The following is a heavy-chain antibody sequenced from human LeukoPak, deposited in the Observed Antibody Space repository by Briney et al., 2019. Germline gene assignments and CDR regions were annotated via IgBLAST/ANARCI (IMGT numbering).Heavy chain of an antibody. D-gene: IGHD6-19*01. CDR1: GFTFSTYG. J-gene: IGHJ4*02. CDR2: ISYDGRQK. Sequence: PGRSLRLSCAASGFTFSTYGMNWVRQAPGKGLEWVAVISYDGRQKYYADSVKGRFTISRDNSKNTLYLQMNSLRAEDTAVYYCAKVTGYSSGWYEFDYWGQGTLVTVSS. CDR3: AKVTGYSSGWYEFDY. V-gene: IGHV3-30*18.